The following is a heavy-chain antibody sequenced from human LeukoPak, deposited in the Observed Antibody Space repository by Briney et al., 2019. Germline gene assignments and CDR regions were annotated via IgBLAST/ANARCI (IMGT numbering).Heavy chain of an antibody. CDR1: GGTFISYA. J-gene: IGHJ4*02. CDR3: ARIAAAGDDFDY. CDR2: IIPIFGTT. V-gene: IGHV1-69*13. Sequence: SVKVSCKASGGTFISYAISWVRQAPGQGLEWMGGIIPIFGTTNYAQKFQGRVTITADESTSTAYMELSSLRSEDTAVYYCARIAAAGDDFDYWGQGTLVTVSS. D-gene: IGHD6-13*01.